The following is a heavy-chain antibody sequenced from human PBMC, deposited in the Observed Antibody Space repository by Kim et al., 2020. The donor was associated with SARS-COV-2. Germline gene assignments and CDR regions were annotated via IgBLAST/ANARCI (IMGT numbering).Heavy chain of an antibody. CDR1: GGSFSGYY. Sequence: SETLSLTCAVYGGSFSGYYWSWIRQPPGKGLEWIGEINHSGSTNYNPSLKSRVTISVDTSKNQFSLKLSSVTAADTAVYYCARRIAAAGTGENNYYYYGMDVWGQGTTVTVSS. D-gene: IGHD6-13*01. V-gene: IGHV4-34*01. CDR3: ARRIAAAGTGENNYYYYGMDV. CDR2: INHSGST. J-gene: IGHJ6*02.